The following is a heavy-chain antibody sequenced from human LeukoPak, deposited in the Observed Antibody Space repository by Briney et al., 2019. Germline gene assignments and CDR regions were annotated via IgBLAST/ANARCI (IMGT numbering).Heavy chain of an antibody. CDR1: GFTFDDYA. Sequence: PGGSLRLSCAASGFTFDDYAMHWVRQAPGKGLEWVSGISWNSGSIGYADSVKGRFTISRDNAKNSLYLQMNSLRAEDTALYYCAKAIAAAGLNWFDPWGQGTLVTVSS. D-gene: IGHD6-13*01. V-gene: IGHV3-9*01. CDR3: AKAIAAAGLNWFDP. J-gene: IGHJ5*02. CDR2: ISWNSGSI.